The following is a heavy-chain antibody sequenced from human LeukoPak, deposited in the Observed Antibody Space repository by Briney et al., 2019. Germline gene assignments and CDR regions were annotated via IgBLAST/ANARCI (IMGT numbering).Heavy chain of an antibody. J-gene: IGHJ4*02. CDR3: ASYNVIIGLDY. Sequence: GASVKVSCKASGYTFTGYYMHWVRQAPGQGLGWMGWINPNNGGTNYAQRFQGRVTMTWDTSISTAYMELSRLRFDDTAVYFCASYNVIIGLDYWGQGTLVTVSS. V-gene: IGHV1-2*02. CDR2: INPNNGGT. CDR1: GYTFTGYY. D-gene: IGHD5-24*01.